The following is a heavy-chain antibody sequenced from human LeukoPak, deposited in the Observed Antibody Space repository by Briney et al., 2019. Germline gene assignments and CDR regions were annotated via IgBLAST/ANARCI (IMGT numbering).Heavy chain of an antibody. CDR3: ARGTRAGYYDSSGSPTFDI. J-gene: IGHJ3*02. CDR2: INTNTGNP. Sequence: EASVKVSCKASGYTFTSYAMIWVRQAPGQGLEWMGWINTNTGNPTYAQGFTGRFVFSLDTSVSTAYLQISSLKAEDTAVYYCARGTRAGYYDSSGSPTFDIWGQGTMVTVSS. CDR1: GYTFTSYA. V-gene: IGHV7-4-1*02. D-gene: IGHD3-22*01.